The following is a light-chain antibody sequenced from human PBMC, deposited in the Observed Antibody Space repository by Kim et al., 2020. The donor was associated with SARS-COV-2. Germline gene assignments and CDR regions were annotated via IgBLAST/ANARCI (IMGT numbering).Light chain of an antibody. J-gene: IGLJ3*02. V-gene: IGLV7-46*01. CDR1: SGAVTSGHY. CDR2: HTS. CDR3: LLSFSDTRV. Sequence: PGGTVTRTCGSSSGAVTSGHYPYWFQQKPGQAPKTLIWHTSNRHSWTPARFSGSLLGGKAALTLSGAQPEDEAEYYCLLSFSDTRVFGGGTQLTVL.